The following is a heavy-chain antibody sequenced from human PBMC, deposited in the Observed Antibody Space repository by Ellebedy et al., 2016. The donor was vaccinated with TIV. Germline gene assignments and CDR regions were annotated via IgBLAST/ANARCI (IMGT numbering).Heavy chain of an antibody. CDR1: GFTFSSYA. J-gene: IGHJ2*01. CDR2: ISGSGGST. CDR3: AKDQVDYGDYGWWYFDL. V-gene: IGHV3-23*01. D-gene: IGHD4-17*01. Sequence: GESLKISXAASGFTFSSYAMSWVRQAPGKGLEWVSAISGSGGSTYYADSVKGRFTISRDNSKNTLYLQMNSLRAEDTAVYYCAKDQVDYGDYGWWYFDLWGRGTLVTVSS.